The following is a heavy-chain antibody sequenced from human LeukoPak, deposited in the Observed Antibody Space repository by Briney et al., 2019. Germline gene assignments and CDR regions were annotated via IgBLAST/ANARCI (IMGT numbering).Heavy chain of an antibody. CDR2: IYYSGST. D-gene: IGHD6-6*01. CDR1: GGSISSSSYY. J-gene: IGHJ5*02. V-gene: IGHV4-39*07. Sequence: PSETLSLTCTVSGGSISSSSYYWGWLRQPPGTGLEGIGSIYYSGSTYYNPSLKSRVTISVDTSKNQFSLKLSSVTAADTAVYYCARRFDSSSSSWFDPWGQGTLVTVSS. CDR3: ARRFDSSSSSWFDP.